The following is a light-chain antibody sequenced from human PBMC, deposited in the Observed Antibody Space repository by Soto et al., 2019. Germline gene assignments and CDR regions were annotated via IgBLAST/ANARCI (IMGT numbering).Light chain of an antibody. V-gene: IGLV2-14*03. J-gene: IGLJ2*01. CDR3: SSYTSSTTDVV. Sequence: QSALTQPASVSGSPGQSITISCTGTSSDVGAFNYVSWYQHHPGKAPKLMIYDVSDRPSGVSDRFSGSKSGNTASLTISGLQAEDEADYYCSSYTSSTTDVVFGGGTKLT. CDR2: DVS. CDR1: SSDVGAFNY.